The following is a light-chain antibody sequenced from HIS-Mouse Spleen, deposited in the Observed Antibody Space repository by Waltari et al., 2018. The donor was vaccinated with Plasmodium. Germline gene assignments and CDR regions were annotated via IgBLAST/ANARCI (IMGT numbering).Light chain of an antibody. V-gene: IGLV2-11*02. J-gene: IGLJ2*01. CDR1: SSDVGRYNY. CDR2: DVS. CDR3: CSYAGSYTLV. Sequence: QSALTPPRSVSGSPGQPVTISCTGTSSDVGRYNYVSWYQQHPGKAPKLMIYDVSKRPSGVPDRFSGSKSGNTASLTISGLQAEDEADYYCCSYAGSYTLVFGGGTKLTVL.